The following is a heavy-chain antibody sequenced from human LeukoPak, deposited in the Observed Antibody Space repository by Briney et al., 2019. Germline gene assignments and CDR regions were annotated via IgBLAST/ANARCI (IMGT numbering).Heavy chain of an antibody. CDR1: GFTFSSYA. CDR2: ISYDGSNK. V-gene: IGHV3-30-3*01. Sequence: GRSLRLSCAASGFTFSSYAMHWVRQAPGKGLEWVAVISYDGSNKYYADSVKGRFTISRDNSKNTLYLQMNSLRAEDTAVYYCARVSTIFGVVSLDYWGQGTLDTVSS. J-gene: IGHJ4*02. CDR3: ARVSTIFGVVSLDY. D-gene: IGHD3-3*01.